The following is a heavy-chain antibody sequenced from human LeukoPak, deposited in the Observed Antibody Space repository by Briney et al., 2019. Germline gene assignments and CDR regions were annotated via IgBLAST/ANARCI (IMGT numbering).Heavy chain of an antibody. J-gene: IGHJ6*03. V-gene: IGHV3-53*01. CDR2: IYSGGMT. CDR3: YARPVLPAAFLPSGNYMDV. Sequence: AGGSLRLSCAASGPNVTYNYMSWVRQAPGKGLEWLSVIYSGGMTYYADSVKGRFIISRDNSKNTLYLQMNRLRAEDTAVYYCYARPVLPAAFLPSGNYMDVWGKGTTVTVSS. CDR1: GPNVTYNY. D-gene: IGHD2-2*01.